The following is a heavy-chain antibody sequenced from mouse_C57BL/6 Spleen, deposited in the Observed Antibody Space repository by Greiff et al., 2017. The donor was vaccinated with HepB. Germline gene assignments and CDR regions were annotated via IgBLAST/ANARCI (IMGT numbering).Heavy chain of an antibody. D-gene: IGHD3-3*01. CDR2: IWGVGST. V-gene: IGHV2-6*01. CDR1: GFSFTSYG. CDR3: ASRAGGAMDY. Sequence: QVQLKESGPGLVAPSQSLSITCTVSGFSFTSYGVDWVRQSPGKGLEWLGVIWGVGSTNYNSALRSRLSISKDNSKSQVFLKMNSLQTDDTAKYYCASRAGGAMDYWGQGTSVTVSS. J-gene: IGHJ4*01.